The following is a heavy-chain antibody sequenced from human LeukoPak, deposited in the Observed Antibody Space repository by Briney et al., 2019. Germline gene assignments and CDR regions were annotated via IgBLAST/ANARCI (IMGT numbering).Heavy chain of an antibody. CDR2: IIPIFGTA. CDR1: GGTFNSYA. J-gene: IGHJ4*02. CDR3: ASDYGSGSYYIPAFDY. V-gene: IGHV1-69*13. D-gene: IGHD3-10*01. Sequence: ASVKVSCKASGGTFNSYAISWVRQAPGQGLEWMGGIIPIFGTANYAQKFQGRVTITADESTSTAYMELSSLRSEDTAVYYCASDYGSGSYYIPAFDYWGQGTLVTVSS.